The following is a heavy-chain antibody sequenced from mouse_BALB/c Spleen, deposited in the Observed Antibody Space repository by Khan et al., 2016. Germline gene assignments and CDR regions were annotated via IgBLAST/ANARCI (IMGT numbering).Heavy chain of an antibody. V-gene: IGHV1S45*01. D-gene: IGHD1-1*02. Sequence: VRRQQPGAELVRPGASVKISCKAFGYIFTNHHINWVKQRPGQGLDWIGDVNPYNEYTTYNQKFKGKATLTVDKSSSTAYMELSSLTSEDSAVYYSARKGFGSYVLLAYWGQGTLVTVSA. CDR2: VNPYNEYT. CDR3: ARKGFGSYVLLAY. CDR1: GYIFTNHH. J-gene: IGHJ3*01.